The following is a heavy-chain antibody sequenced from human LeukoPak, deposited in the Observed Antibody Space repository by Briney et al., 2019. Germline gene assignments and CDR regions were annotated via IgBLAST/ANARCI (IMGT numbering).Heavy chain of an antibody. V-gene: IGHV3-23*01. J-gene: IGHJ3*02. CDR1: GFTFSSYA. CDR3: ARDTAYAFDI. CDR2: ISGSGGST. Sequence: GGSLRLSCAASGFTFSSYAMSWVRQAPGKGLEWVSAISGSGGSTYYADSVKGRFTISRDNAKNSLYLQMNSLRDEDTAVYYCARDTAYAFDIWGQGTMVTVSS.